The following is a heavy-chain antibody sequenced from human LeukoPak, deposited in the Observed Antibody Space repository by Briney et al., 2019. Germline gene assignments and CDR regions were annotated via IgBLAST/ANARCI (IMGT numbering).Heavy chain of an antibody. CDR1: GFIVSNNY. CDR2: ISSGGNT. J-gene: IGHJ4*02. V-gene: IGHV3-53*01. D-gene: IGHD3-22*01. Sequence: GGSLRLSCAASGFIVSNNYLNWVRQAPGKGLEWVSVISSGGNTYYIDSVKGRFTISRDNSRNTLYLQMNSLRAEDTAVYYCAREASNGYHFGFWGQGTLVTVSS. CDR3: AREASNGYHFGF.